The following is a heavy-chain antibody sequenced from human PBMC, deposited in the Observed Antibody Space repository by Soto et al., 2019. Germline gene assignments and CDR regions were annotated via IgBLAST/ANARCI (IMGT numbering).Heavy chain of an antibody. J-gene: IGHJ4*02. V-gene: IGHV1-8*01. CDR3: VRGVGLRSDVWSGYYGYYFDY. CDR2: MNPNSGNT. Sequence: QVQLVQSGAEVKKPGASVKVSCKASGYTFTSYDINWVRQATGQGLEWMGWMNPNSGNTGYAQKFQGRVTMTRNTSISTAYMELSSLRSEDTAVYYCVRGVGLRSDVWSGYYGYYFDYWGQGTLVTVSS. D-gene: IGHD3-3*01. CDR1: GYTFTSYD.